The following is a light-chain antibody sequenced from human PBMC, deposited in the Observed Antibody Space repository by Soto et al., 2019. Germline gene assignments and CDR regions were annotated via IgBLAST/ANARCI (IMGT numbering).Light chain of an antibody. Sequence: QSALTQPPSASGTPGQRVTISCSGSSSNIGTNTVNWYQQLPGSAPQLLLYNTNQRPSGVPGRFSGSKSGTSASLAISGLQSEDEADYYCAAWDGSLNVVLFGGGTQLTVL. V-gene: IGLV1-44*01. CDR3: AAWDGSLNVVL. CDR1: SSNIGTNT. J-gene: IGLJ2*01. CDR2: NTN.